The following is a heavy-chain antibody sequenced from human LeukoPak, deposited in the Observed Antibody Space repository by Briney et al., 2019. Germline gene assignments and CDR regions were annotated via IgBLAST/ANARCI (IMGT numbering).Heavy chain of an antibody. D-gene: IGHD1-26*01. J-gene: IGHJ4*02. Sequence: PGGSLRLSCAASGFTFSSYAMNWVRKAPGKGLGWFSGMSSGGGYTYYADSVKGRFTISRDNSQNTLYLQMNSLRVEDTALYYCAKLATRRKVASYIDSWGQGTPVTVSS. CDR2: MSSGGGYT. CDR1: GFTFSSYA. CDR3: AKLATRRKVASYIDS. V-gene: IGHV3-23*01.